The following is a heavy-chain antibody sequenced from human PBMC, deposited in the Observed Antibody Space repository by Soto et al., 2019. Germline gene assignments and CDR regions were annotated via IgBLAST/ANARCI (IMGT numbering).Heavy chain of an antibody. CDR1: GGSIRSGGYS. CDR3: ARVPGP. Sequence: QLQLQESGSGLVKPSQTLSLTCAVSGGSIRSGGYSWSWHRQPPGKGLEWIGYIYHSGSTYYNPSLKSRVTISVDRYKNHYSLKLSSVTGADTDVYYCARVPGPWGQGTLVTVSS. J-gene: IGHJ5*02. V-gene: IGHV4-30-2*01. D-gene: IGHD7-27*01. CDR2: IYHSGST.